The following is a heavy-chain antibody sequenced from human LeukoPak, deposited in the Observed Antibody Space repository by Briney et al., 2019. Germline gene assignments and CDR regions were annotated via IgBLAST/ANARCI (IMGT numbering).Heavy chain of an antibody. Sequence: GSLRLSCAASGFTFSSYGMSWVRQAPGKGLEWVSDISVRGGRTHYSDSVKGRFTISRDNSKNTLFLQMNNLRADDTAVYYCAKAFGRVGLTEAYYFDYWGQGTLVTVSS. CDR3: AKAFGRVGLTEAYYFDY. CDR2: ISVRGGRT. V-gene: IGHV3-23*01. D-gene: IGHD1-26*01. J-gene: IGHJ4*02. CDR1: GFTFSSYG.